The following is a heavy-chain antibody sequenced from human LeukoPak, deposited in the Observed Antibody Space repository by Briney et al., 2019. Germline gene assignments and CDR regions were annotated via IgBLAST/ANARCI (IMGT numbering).Heavy chain of an antibody. CDR2: IYYSGST. Sequence: SETLSLTCTVSGGSISSYYWSWIRQPPGKGLEWIGYIYYSGSTNYSPSLKSRVTISVDTSKNQFSLKLSSVTAADTAVYYCARVARDGYNPNFDYWGQGTLVTVSS. V-gene: IGHV4-59*01. CDR3: ARVARDGYNPNFDY. CDR1: GGSISSYY. D-gene: IGHD5-24*01. J-gene: IGHJ4*02.